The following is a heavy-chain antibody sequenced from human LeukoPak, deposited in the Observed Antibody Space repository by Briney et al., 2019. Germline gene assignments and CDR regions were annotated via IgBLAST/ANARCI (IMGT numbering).Heavy chain of an antibody. CDR2: INPNSGGT. CDR1: GYTFTGYY. D-gene: IGHD2-2*01. Sequence: ASVKVSCKASGYTFTGYYMHWVRQAPGQGLEWMGWINPNSGGTNYAQKFQGRVTVTRDTSISTAYMELSRLRSDDTAVYYCARASREYCSSTSCDGDAFDIWGQGTMVTVSS. V-gene: IGHV1-2*02. CDR3: ARASREYCSSTSCDGDAFDI. J-gene: IGHJ3*02.